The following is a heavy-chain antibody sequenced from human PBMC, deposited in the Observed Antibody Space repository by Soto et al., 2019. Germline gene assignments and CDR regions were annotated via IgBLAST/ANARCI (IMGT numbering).Heavy chain of an antibody. V-gene: IGHV1-69*01. D-gene: IGHD2-2*02. CDR3: ARVRSASRPAAILGWFDP. CDR2: IIPIFGTA. Sequence: QVQLVQSGAEVKKPGSSVKVSCKASGGTFSSYAISWVRQAPGQGLEWMGGIIPIFGTANYAQKFQGRVTITADESTITACMELGSLRSEDTVVYYCARVRSASRPAAILGWFDPWGQGTLVTVSS. CDR1: GGTFSSYA. J-gene: IGHJ5*02.